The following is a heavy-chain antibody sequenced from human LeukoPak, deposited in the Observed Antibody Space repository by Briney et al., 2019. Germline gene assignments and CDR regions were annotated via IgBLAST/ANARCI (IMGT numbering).Heavy chain of an antibody. V-gene: IGHV1-2*02. CDR3: AREGVGSSQGGAFDI. D-gene: IGHD6-6*01. CDR1: GYTFTGYY. CDR2: INPNSGGT. Sequence: ASVKVSCKASGYTFTGYYMHWVRQASGQGLEWMGWINPNSGGTNYAQKFQGRVTMTRDTSISTAYMELSRLRSDDTAVYYCAREGVGSSQGGAFDIWGQGTMVTVSS. J-gene: IGHJ3*02.